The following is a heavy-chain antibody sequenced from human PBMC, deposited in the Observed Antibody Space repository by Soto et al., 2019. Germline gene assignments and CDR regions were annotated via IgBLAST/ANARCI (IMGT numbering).Heavy chain of an antibody. J-gene: IGHJ5*02. V-gene: IGHV1-2*04. CDR3: ARGSRVGATWWFDP. D-gene: IGHD1-26*01. Sequence: ASVKVSCKASVYTFTGYYMHWVRQSPGQGLEWMGWINPNSGGTNYAQKFQGWVTMTRDTSISTAYMELSRLRSDDTAVYYCARGSRVGATWWFDPWGQGTLVT. CDR1: VYTFTGYY. CDR2: INPNSGGT.